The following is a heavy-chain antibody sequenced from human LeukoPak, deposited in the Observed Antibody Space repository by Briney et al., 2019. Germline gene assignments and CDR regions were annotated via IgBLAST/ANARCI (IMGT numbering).Heavy chain of an antibody. D-gene: IGHD5-18*01. V-gene: IGHV3-7*01. Sequence: GSLRLSCAASGFTFSSYWMSWVRQAPGKGLEWVANIKQDGSEKYYVDSVKGRFTISRDNAKNSLYLQMNSLRAEDTAVYYRARDTAMVTSPYYFDYWGQGTLVTVSS. J-gene: IGHJ4*02. CDR3: ARDTAMVTSPYYFDY. CDR2: IKQDGSEK. CDR1: GFTFSSYW.